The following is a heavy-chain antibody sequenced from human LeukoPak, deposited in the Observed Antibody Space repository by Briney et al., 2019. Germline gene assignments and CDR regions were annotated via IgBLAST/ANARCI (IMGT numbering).Heavy chain of an antibody. D-gene: IGHD3-10*01. V-gene: IGHV4-59*08. CDR1: GGSISSYY. CDR2: IYYSGST. Sequence: PSEALSLTCTVSGGSISSYYWSWIRQPPVKGLEWIGYIYYSGSTNYNPSLKSRVTISVDTSKNQFSLKLSYVTAADTAVYYCARHQEGITGGYFDYWGQGTLVTVSS. J-gene: IGHJ4*02. CDR3: ARHQEGITGGYFDY.